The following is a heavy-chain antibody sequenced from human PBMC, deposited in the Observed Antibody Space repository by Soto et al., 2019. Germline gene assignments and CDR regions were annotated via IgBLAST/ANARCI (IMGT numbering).Heavy chain of an antibody. CDR1: GGSITTGGRY. D-gene: IGHD1-1*01. CDR3: AQALVFTGGDGFDI. J-gene: IGHJ3*02. V-gene: IGHV4-31*02. CDR2: IYYSGNT. Sequence: HVRLQEWGPGLVKPSQTLSLKCSVSGGSITTGGRYWSWIRQLPGKGLGWIGDIYYSGNTYYNAPLKSRVTISVEAARNQFSLKLSSVTAADTAVYYWAQALVFTGGDGFDIWGQGRLVTVSS.